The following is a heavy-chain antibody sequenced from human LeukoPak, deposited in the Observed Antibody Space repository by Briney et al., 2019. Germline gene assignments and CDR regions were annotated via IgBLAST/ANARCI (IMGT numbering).Heavy chain of an antibody. CDR3: ARRAGAYSHPYDY. V-gene: IGHV3-53*01. D-gene: IGHD4/OR15-4a*01. Sequence: KPGGSLRLSCAASGFTVSSNYMSWVRQAPGKGLEWVSIIYSGGSTYYADSVKGRFTISRDNAKNTLYLQMNSLRAEDTAVYYCARRAGAYSHPYDYWGQGTLVTVSS. CDR2: IYSGGST. J-gene: IGHJ4*02. CDR1: GFTVSSNY.